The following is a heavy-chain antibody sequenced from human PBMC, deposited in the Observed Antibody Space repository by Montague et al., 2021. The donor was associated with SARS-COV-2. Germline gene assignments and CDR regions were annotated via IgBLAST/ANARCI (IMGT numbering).Heavy chain of an antibody. J-gene: IGHJ3*02. CDR2: IYYSGST. V-gene: IGHV4-39*01. Sequence: SETLSLTCTVSGGSISSSGYYWGWNRQPPGKGLEWIGSIYYSGSTYYNPSLKSRVTISVDTSKNQFSLKLSSVTAADTAVYYCARFPTSYYYDSKAAPAAPDAFDIWGQGTMVTVSS. CDR3: ARFPTSYYYDSKAAPAAPDAFDI. D-gene: IGHD3-22*01. CDR1: GGSISSSGYY.